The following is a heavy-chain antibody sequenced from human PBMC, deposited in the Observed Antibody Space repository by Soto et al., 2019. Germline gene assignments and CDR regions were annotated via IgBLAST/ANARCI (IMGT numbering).Heavy chain of an antibody. J-gene: IGHJ2*01. CDR2: INHSGST. D-gene: IGHD5-12*01. Sequence: QVQLQQWGAGLLKPSETLSLTCAVSGGSFSGYYWSWIRQPPGKGLEWIGEINHSGSTNYNPSLKSRVTISEDTSKNRFSLKMNSVTAADTAVYFCARVRDKWLQLTYFDLWGRGTLVTVSS. CDR1: GGSFSGYY. V-gene: IGHV4-34*01. CDR3: ARVRDKWLQLTYFDL.